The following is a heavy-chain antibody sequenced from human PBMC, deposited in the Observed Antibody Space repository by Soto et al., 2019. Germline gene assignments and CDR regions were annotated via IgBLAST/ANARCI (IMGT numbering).Heavy chain of an antibody. CDR1: GYTVTDYY. J-gene: IGHJ4*02. Sequence: QVQLVQSGTEVKKPGASVKVSCKASGYTVTDYYIHWVRQAPGQGLEWMGWIDPKNGGTIYAQKFQDRVTMTRDTSISTAYMDLSRLTSDDTALYYCARDDYWIYPYWGQGTLVTVSS. CDR3: ARDDYWIYPY. CDR2: IDPKNGGT. D-gene: IGHD4-17*01. V-gene: IGHV1-2*02.